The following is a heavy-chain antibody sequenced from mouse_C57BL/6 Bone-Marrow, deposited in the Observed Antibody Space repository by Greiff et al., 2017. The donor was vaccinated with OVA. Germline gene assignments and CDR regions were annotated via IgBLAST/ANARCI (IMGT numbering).Heavy chain of an antibody. D-gene: IGHD1-1*01. J-gene: IGHJ2*01. Sequence: VQLKQSGTVLARPGASVKMSCKTSGYTFTSYWMHWVKQRPGQGLEWIGAIYPGNSDTSYNQKFKGKAKLTAVTSASTAYMELSSLTNEDSAVYYCTPHYYGSSYGYYFDYWGQGTTLTVSS. CDR3: TPHYYGSSYGYYFDY. V-gene: IGHV1-5*01. CDR1: GYTFTSYW. CDR2: IYPGNSDT.